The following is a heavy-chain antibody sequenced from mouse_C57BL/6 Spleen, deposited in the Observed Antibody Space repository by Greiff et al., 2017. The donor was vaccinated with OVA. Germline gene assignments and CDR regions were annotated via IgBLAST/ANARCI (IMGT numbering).Heavy chain of an antibody. J-gene: IGHJ2*01. D-gene: IGHD1-1*01. CDR2: ISSGGDYI. CDR1: GFTFSSYA. Sequence: EVKLMESGEGLVKPGGSLKLSCAASGFTFSSYAMSWVRQTPEKRLEWVAYISSGGDYIYYADTVKGRFTISRDNARNTLYLQMSSLKSEDTAMYYCTRDRYYGYFDYWGQGTTLTVSS. CDR3: TRDRYYGYFDY. V-gene: IGHV5-9-1*02.